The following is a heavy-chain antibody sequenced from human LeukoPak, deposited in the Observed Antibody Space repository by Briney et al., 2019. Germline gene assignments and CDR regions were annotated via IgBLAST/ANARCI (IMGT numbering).Heavy chain of an antibody. Sequence: PGGSLRLSCAASGFTFSSYGMHWVRQAPGKGLEWVAVIWYDGSNKYYADSVKGRFTISRDNSKNTLYLQMNSLRAEDTAVYYCANAVAGTLMDVWGKGTTVTVSS. CDR1: GFTFSSYG. J-gene: IGHJ6*03. CDR3: ANAVAGTLMDV. CDR2: IWYDGSNK. V-gene: IGHV3-30*02. D-gene: IGHD6-19*01.